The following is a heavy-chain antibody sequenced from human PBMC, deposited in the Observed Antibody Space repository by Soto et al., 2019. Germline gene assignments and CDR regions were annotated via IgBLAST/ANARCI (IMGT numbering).Heavy chain of an antibody. V-gene: IGHV4-39*01. J-gene: IGHJ4*02. CDR2: IYYSGST. D-gene: IGHD4-17*01. CDR3: ARRQTVTQNLDY. Sequence: QLQLQESGPGLMKPSETLSLTCTVSGASISSSSYYWDWIRQPPGKGLEWIGSIYYSGSTYYNPSLKSRVTISEDTSKKQFSLKLSSVTAADTAVYYCARRQTVTQNLDYWGQGTLVTVSS. CDR1: GASISSSSYY.